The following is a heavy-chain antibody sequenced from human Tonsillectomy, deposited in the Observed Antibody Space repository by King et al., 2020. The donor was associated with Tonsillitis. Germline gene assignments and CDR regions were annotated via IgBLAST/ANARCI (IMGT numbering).Heavy chain of an antibody. CDR3: TTTGRVTAGGTGGDFDF. CDR1: GFTFSDAW. J-gene: IGHJ4*02. V-gene: IGHV3-15*01. D-gene: IGHD6-13*01. CDR2: IKSKTDGETR. Sequence: VQLVETGGGVVQPGWSLRLSCTASGFTFSDAWMSWVRQTPGKGLEWVGRIKSKTDGETRDYIAPVKGRFTISRDDSENTVYLQMNSLKIEDTAVYYCTTTGRVTAGGTGGDFDFWGQGTLVTVSS.